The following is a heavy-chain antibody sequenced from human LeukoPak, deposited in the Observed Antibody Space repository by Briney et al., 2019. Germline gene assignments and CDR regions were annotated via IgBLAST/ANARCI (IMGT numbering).Heavy chain of an antibody. Sequence: PGGSLRLSCAASGFTFSSHGMHWVRQAPGKGLGWVSIIWYDGSDEYYADSVKGRFTISRDNSKNTLYLQMNSLRAEDTAVYYCARDGGYHSSGPFDYWGHGTLVTVSS. CDR3: ARDGGYHSSGPFDY. CDR2: IWYDGSDE. J-gene: IGHJ4*01. D-gene: IGHD3-22*01. CDR1: GFTFSSHG. V-gene: IGHV3-33*01.